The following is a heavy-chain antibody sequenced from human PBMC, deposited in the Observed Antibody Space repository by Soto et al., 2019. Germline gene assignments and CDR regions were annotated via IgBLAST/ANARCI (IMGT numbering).Heavy chain of an antibody. J-gene: IGHJ4*02. Sequence: QVQLVQSGAAVKKPGASVKVSCKVSGYTLTELSMHWVRQAPGKGLEWMGGFDPEDGETVYAQKFQGRVTMTEDTSTDTAYLELSSLRSEDTAVYYCTTGQRPIRFLEWLSRYYFDFWGQGTLVTVSS. CDR3: TTGQRPIRFLEWLSRYYFDF. D-gene: IGHD3-3*01. CDR2: FDPEDGET. CDR1: GYTLTELS. V-gene: IGHV1-24*01.